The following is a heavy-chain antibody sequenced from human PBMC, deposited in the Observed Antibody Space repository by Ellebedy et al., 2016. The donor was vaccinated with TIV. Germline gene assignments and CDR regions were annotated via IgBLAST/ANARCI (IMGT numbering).Heavy chain of an antibody. V-gene: IGHV1-46*01. CDR1: GYTFTSYY. CDR3: ARPPASGSYSQPFDY. J-gene: IGHJ4*02. Sequence: AASVKVSYKASGYTFTSYYIHWVRQAPGQGLEWVGIINPSTGRTSYPQKFQGRVIMTRDTSTSTVYMELSSLRSEDTAVYYCARPPASGSYSQPFDYWGQGTRVTVSS. D-gene: IGHD1-26*01. CDR2: INPSTGRT.